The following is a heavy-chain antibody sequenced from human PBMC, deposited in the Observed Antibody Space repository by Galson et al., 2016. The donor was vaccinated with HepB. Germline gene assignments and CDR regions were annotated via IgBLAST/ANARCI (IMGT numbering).Heavy chain of an antibody. J-gene: IGHJ4*02. V-gene: IGHV3-23*01. CDR3: GKHGGFDY. Sequence: SLRLSCAASGFSFSNSGISWVRQAPGRGLEWVSGITRSSDATHYADFVKGRFTISRDNSKNTLYLYLNNLTAGDTAIYYCGKHGGFDYWGQGALVTASS. CDR1: GFSFSNSG. D-gene: IGHD3-16*01. CDR2: ITRSSDAT.